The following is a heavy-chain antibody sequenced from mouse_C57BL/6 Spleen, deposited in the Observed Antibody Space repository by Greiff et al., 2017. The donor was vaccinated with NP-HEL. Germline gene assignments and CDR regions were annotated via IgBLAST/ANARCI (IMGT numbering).Heavy chain of an antibody. Sequence: EVQLQQSGPGLVKPSQTVFLTCTVTGISITTGNYRWSWIRQFPGNKLEWIGYIYYSGTITYNPSLTSRTTITRDTPKNQFFLEMNSLTAEDTATYYCARESYYYGSSLDYWGQGTTLTVSS. CDR3: ARESYYYGSSLDY. CDR1: GISITTGNYR. V-gene: IGHV3-5*01. J-gene: IGHJ2*01. D-gene: IGHD1-1*01. CDR2: IYYSGTI.